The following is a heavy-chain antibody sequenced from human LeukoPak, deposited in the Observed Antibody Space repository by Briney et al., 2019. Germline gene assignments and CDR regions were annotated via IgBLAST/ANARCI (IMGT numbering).Heavy chain of an antibody. V-gene: IGHV1-2*02. CDR3: ARDDRGYYDYIWGSYRYTGLDY. Sequence: ASVTVSYMASGYTFTRYYMHWVRQAPGQGLEWMGWINPNSGGTNYAQKFQGRVTMTRDTSISTAYMELSRLRSDDTAVYYCARDDRGYYDYIWGSYRYTGLDYWGQGTLVTVSS. CDR2: INPNSGGT. J-gene: IGHJ4*02. D-gene: IGHD3-16*02. CDR1: GYTFTRYY.